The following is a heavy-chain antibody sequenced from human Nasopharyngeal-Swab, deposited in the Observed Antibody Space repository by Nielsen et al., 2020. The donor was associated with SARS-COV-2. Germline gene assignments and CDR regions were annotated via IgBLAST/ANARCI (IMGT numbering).Heavy chain of an antibody. CDR1: GFSFSTFW. CDR3: ARDLGGFGGY. D-gene: IGHD4-23*01. Sequence: GGSLRLSCAASGFSFSTFWMHWVRQVPGEGLVWVSRINTDGRRTNYAESVKDRFTISRDNVKNMLYLQMNNLRPEDTAVYYCARDLGGFGGYWGQGTLATVSS. J-gene: IGHJ4*02. V-gene: IGHV3-74*01. CDR2: INTDGRRT.